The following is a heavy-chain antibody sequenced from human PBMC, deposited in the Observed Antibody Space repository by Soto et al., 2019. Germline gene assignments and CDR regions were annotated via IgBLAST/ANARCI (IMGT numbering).Heavy chain of an antibody. CDR3: AKGLSVIQPWLMDAY. Sequence: QVQLVESGGGVVQPGRSLRLSCTVSGFTFRSYGMHWVRQAPGKGLAWVAGILYDGSNEDYADSVKCRFTISRENSKNTLYLQMNSLRGEDTALYYCAKGLSVIQPWLMDAYWGQGTLVTVSS. CDR2: ILYDGSNE. CDR1: GFTFRSYG. V-gene: IGHV3-30*18. D-gene: IGHD5-18*01. J-gene: IGHJ4*02.